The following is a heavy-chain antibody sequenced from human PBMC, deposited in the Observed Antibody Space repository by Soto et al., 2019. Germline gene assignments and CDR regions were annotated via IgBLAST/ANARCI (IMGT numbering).Heavy chain of an antibody. J-gene: IGHJ4*02. CDR2: IKSKTDGGTT. D-gene: IGHD4-17*01. Sequence: EVQLVESGGGLVKPGGSLRLSCAASGFSFSNVWMSWVRQAPGKGLEWVGRIKSKTDGGTTDYDAPVKGRFTISRDDSKTTLYLQMNSLKTEDTAVYYCAFQESTTVTMFEYWGQGTLVTVSS. CDR3: AFQESTTVTMFEY. V-gene: IGHV3-15*01. CDR1: GFSFSNVW.